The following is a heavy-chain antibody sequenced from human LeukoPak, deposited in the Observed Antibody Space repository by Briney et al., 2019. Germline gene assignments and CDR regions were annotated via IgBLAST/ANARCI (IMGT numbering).Heavy chain of an antibody. CDR3: ARDSGEYDAFDI. Sequence: GRSLRLSCAASGFTFSSYWMSWVSQAPGKWLEWVANIKQDGSEKYYVDSVKGRFTISRDNAKNSLYLQMNSLRAEDTAVYYCARDSGEYDAFDIWGQGTMVTVSS. D-gene: IGHD3-10*01. CDR2: IKQDGSEK. J-gene: IGHJ3*02. CDR1: GFTFSSYW. V-gene: IGHV3-7*01.